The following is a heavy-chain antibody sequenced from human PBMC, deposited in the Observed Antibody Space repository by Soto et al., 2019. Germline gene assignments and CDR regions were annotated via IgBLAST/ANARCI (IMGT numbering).Heavy chain of an antibody. V-gene: IGHV4-59*01. Sequence: SETLSLTCTVSGGSISSYYWSWIRQPPGKGLEWIGYIYYSGSTNYNPSLKSRVTISVDTSKNQFSLKLSSVTAADTAVYYCARTLGIAVAVPYYFDYWGQGTLVTVSS. J-gene: IGHJ4*02. CDR3: ARTLGIAVAVPYYFDY. CDR1: GGSISSYY. CDR2: IYYSGST. D-gene: IGHD6-19*01.